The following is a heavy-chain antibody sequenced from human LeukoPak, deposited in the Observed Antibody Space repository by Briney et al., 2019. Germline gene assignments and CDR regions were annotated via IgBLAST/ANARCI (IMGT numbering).Heavy chain of an antibody. J-gene: IGHJ5*02. CDR1: GFSLSTSGVG. D-gene: IGHD3-22*01. CDR3: AHSSYYYDSSGWTYNWFDP. CDR2: IYWNDDK. Sequence: SGPTLVKPTQTLTLTCTFSGFSLSTSGVGVGRIRQPPGKALEWLALIYWNDDKRYSPSLKSRLTITKDTSKNQVVLTMTNMDPVDTATYYCAHSSYYYDSSGWTYNWFDPWGQGTLVTVSS. V-gene: IGHV2-5*01.